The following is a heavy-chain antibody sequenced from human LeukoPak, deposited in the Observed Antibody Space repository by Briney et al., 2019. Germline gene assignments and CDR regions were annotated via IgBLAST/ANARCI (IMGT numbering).Heavy chain of an antibody. D-gene: IGHD3-9*01. Sequence: SETLSLTCTVSGYSISSGYYWGWIRQPPGKGLEWIGSIYYSGNTYYNPSLESRVTLSLDTSKNQFSLKLSSVTAADTAVYYCARDPYYDILTGDYMEFTRGYFDYWGQGTLVTVSS. CDR3: ARDPYYDILTGDYMEFTRGYFDY. J-gene: IGHJ4*02. V-gene: IGHV4-38-2*02. CDR2: IYYSGNT. CDR1: GYSISSGYY.